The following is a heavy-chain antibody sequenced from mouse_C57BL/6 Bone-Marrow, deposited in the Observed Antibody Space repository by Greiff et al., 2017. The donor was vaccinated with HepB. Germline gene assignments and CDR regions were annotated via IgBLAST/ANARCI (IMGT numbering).Heavy chain of an antibody. CDR1: GYSITSGYY. J-gene: IGHJ3*01. Sequence: ESGPGLVKPSQSLSLTCSVTGYSITSGYYWNWIRQFPGNKLEWMGYISYDGSNNYNPSLKNRISITRDTSKNQFFLKLNSVTTEDTATYYCARDSSGYVSAWFAYWGQGTLVTVSA. CDR3: ARDSSGYVSAWFAY. CDR2: ISYDGSN. D-gene: IGHD3-2*02. V-gene: IGHV3-6*01.